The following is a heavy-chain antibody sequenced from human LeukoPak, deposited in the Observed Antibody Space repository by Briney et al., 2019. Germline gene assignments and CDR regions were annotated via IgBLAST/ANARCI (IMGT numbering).Heavy chain of an antibody. D-gene: IGHD3-16*01. CDR2: IKTNSGAT. Sequence: ASVKVSCTASGYTLTDYYLLWVRQAPGQGLEWMGWIKTNSGATDYAQNFEARVTMTRDTSSGTAYLDLSSLTSDDTAVYYCARGRRILGGPENAGDFFDYWGQGTLVIVSS. CDR3: ARGRRILGGPENAGDFFDY. V-gene: IGHV1-2*02. CDR1: GYTLTDYY. J-gene: IGHJ4*01.